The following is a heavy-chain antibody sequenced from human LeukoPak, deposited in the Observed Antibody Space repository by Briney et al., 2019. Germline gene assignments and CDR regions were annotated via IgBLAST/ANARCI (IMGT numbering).Heavy chain of an antibody. V-gene: IGHV3-49*04. CDR2: IRSKAYGGTT. Sequence: GGSLRLSCTASGFTFGVYAMSWVRQAPGKGLEWVGFIRSKAYGGTTEYAASVKGRFTISRDDSKSIAYLQMNSLKTEDTAVYYCTRACYYDSSGYYYFFDYWGQGTLVTVSS. CDR3: TRACYYDSSGYYYFFDY. D-gene: IGHD3-22*01. J-gene: IGHJ4*02. CDR1: GFTFGVYA.